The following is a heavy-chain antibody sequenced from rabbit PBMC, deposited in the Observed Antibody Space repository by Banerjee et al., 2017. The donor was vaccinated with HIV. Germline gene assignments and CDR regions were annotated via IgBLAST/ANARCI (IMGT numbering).Heavy chain of an antibody. V-gene: IGHV1S45*01. CDR1: GFDFSSYYM. CDR2: IYTGSSGST. Sequence: QEQLEESGGGLVQPGGSLKLSCKASGFDFSSYYMSWVRQAPGKGLEWIACIYTGSSGSTYYARWAKGRFTISKPSSTTVTLQMTSLTAADTATYFCARDLAGVIGWNFNLWGQGTLVTVS. D-gene: IGHD4-1*01. J-gene: IGHJ4*01. CDR3: ARDLAGVIGWNFNL.